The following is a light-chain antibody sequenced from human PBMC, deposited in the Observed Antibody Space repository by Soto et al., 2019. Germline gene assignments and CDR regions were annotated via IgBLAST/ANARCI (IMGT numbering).Light chain of an antibody. CDR1: QTVHYI. J-gene: IGKJ5*01. CDR2: DAS. V-gene: IGKV3-11*01. CDR3: QQRAAWPLT. Sequence: LTQSPDTRSFAPRERASLPCRASQTVHYIFPWHQQKPGQAPRGLISDASHSAPGIPARYSGSGSGTDVTLTISSLEPEDFAVYCCQQRAAWPLTFGQGTRLEI.